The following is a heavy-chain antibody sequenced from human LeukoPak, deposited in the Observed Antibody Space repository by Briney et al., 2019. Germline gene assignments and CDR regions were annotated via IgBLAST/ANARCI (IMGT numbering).Heavy chain of an antibody. V-gene: IGHV3-23*01. CDR2: ISGSGGST. Sequence: PGGSLRLSCAASGFTFSSYAMSWVRQAPGKGLEWVSAISGSGGSTYYADSVKGRFTISRDNSKNTLYLQMNSLRAEDTAVYYCANPTGYSYGWFDYWGQGTLVTVSS. D-gene: IGHD5-18*01. CDR3: ANPTGYSYGWFDY. CDR1: GFTFSSYA. J-gene: IGHJ4*02.